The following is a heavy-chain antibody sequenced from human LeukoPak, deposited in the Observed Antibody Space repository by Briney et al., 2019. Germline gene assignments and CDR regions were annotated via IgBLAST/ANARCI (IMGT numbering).Heavy chain of an antibody. D-gene: IGHD3-10*01. CDR1: GFTFSSFG. Sequence: PGGSLRLSCAASGFTFSSFGMHWVRQAPGTGLEWVAVISYDGTNPYYADSVKGRFTISRDNSKNTLFLHMNSLRAEDTAVYYCAKDLGRITLVRGVIRASGLDSWGQGTLVTVSS. CDR2: ISYDGTNP. J-gene: IGHJ5*01. CDR3: AKDLGRITLVRGVIRASGLDS. V-gene: IGHV3-30*18.